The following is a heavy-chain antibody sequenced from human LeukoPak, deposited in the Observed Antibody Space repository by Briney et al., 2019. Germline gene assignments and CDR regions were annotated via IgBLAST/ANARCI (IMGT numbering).Heavy chain of an antibody. Sequence: GGSLRLSCAASGFTFDDYGMSWVRQAPGKGLEWVSGINWNGGSTGYADSVKGRFTISRDNAKNSLYLQMNSLRAEDTALYYCARHHHYYDSSGYPQFDPWGQGTLVTVSS. CDR2: INWNGGST. CDR3: ARHHHYYDSSGYPQFDP. D-gene: IGHD3-22*01. CDR1: GFTFDDYG. J-gene: IGHJ5*02. V-gene: IGHV3-20*04.